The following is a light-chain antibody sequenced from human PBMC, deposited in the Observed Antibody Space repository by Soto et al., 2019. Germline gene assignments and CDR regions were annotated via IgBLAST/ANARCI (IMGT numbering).Light chain of an antibody. CDR1: QGISNY. CDR2: AAS. J-gene: IGKJ3*01. CDR3: QKYNSAPPA. Sequence: EIEMTQSPSSLSASVGDRATITCRASQGISNYLAWYHQKQGKDPKLLIYAASTLQSGFPSRFSGSGSGTYFTLTISSVQTEDVANYYRQKYNSAPPAFGHGTKVDIK. V-gene: IGKV1-27*01.